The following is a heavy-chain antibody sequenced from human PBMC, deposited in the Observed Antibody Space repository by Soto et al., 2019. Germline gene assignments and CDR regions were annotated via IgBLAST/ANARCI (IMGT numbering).Heavy chain of an antibody. CDR2: LSWNSASI. V-gene: IGHV3-9*01. D-gene: IGHD6-19*01. CDR1: GFTFDEYA. J-gene: IGHJ3*02. Sequence: DVQLVESGGGLVQPGRSLRLSCAASGFTFDEYAMHWVRQAPGKGLEWVSGLSWNSASIDYADSVKGRFTISRDNAKNSLYLQMNSLRAEDTALYYCTKGRGQWLADAFDIWGQGTKVTVSS. CDR3: TKGRGQWLADAFDI.